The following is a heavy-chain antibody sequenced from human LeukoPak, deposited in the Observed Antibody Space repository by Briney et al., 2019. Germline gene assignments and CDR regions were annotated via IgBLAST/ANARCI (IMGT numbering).Heavy chain of an antibody. CDR3: AREYSLVGGGRWDY. Sequence: KPSETLSLTCTVSGGSISSYYWSWIRQPPGKGLEWIGYIYYSGSTNYNPSLKSRVTISVDTSKNQFSLKLSSVTAADTAVYYCAREYSLVGGGRWDYWGQGTLVTVSS. CDR1: GGSISSYY. D-gene: IGHD1-26*01. CDR2: IYYSGST. V-gene: IGHV4-59*01. J-gene: IGHJ4*02.